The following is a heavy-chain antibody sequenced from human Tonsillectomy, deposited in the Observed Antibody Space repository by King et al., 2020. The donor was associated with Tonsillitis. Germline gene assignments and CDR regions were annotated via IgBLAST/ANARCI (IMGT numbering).Heavy chain of an antibody. CDR2: IDLDDDK. Sequence: ITLKESGPALVKPTQTLTLTCTFSGFSLSTSGMCVSWIRQPPGKALEWLALIDLDDDKYYSTPLKTRLSISKDTAKNQVVLTMTHMDPVDTATYYCARITNDFWSGYADYWGRGTLVTVSS. CDR3: ARITNDFWSGYADY. J-gene: IGHJ4*02. D-gene: IGHD3-3*01. CDR1: GFSLSTSGMC. V-gene: IGHV2-70*01.